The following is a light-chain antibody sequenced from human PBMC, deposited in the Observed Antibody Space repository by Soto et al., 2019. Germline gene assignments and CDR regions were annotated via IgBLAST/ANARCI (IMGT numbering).Light chain of an antibody. CDR2: WAS. CDR3: QQYYSTPYT. V-gene: IGKV4-1*01. CDR1: QSVLYSSNNKNH. J-gene: IGKJ2*01. Sequence: DIVMTQSPDSLAVSLGERATINCKSSQSVLYSSNNKNHLAWYQQKAGQPPKLLVYWASTRESGVPDRFSGSGSGTDFTLTISSLQAEDVAVYYCQQYYSTPYTFGQGIKLEIK.